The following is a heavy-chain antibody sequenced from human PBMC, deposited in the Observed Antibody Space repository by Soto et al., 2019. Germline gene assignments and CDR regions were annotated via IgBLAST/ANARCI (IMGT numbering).Heavy chain of an antibody. D-gene: IGHD5-18*01. CDR1: GGPFSSFG. V-gene: IGHV1-69*06. J-gene: IGHJ6*02. CDR2: VIPISETT. Sequence: VQLVQSGAEVKKPGSSVSVSCKTSGGPFSSFGMNWVGQAPGQGLEWMGGVIPISETTNYAQKVQGRLTITADKSTSTAYMELSSLRSEETAVYYCVRSRGYSYSYMGEGYNYAMDVWGQGTTVTVSS. CDR3: VRSRGYSYSYMGEGYNYAMDV.